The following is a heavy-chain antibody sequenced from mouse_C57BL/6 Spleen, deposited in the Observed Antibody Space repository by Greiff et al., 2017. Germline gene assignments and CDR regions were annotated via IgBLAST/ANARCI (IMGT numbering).Heavy chain of an antibody. V-gene: IGHV1-72*01. CDR3: ARDGNYGAMDY. CDR2: IDPNSGGT. Sequence: QVQLQQPGAELVKPGASVKLSCKASGYTFTSYWMHWVKQRPGRGLEWLGRIDPNSGGTKYNEKFKSKATLTVDKPSSTAYMQLSSLTSEDSAVYYCARDGNYGAMDYWGQGTSVTVAS. J-gene: IGHJ4*01. D-gene: IGHD2-1*01. CDR1: GYTFTSYW.